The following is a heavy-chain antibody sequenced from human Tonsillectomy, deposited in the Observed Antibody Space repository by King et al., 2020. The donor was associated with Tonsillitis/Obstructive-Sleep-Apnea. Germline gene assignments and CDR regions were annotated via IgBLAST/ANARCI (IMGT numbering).Heavy chain of an antibody. Sequence: VQLVESGAEVKKPGESLKISCKGSGYSFTSYWIGWVRQMPGKGLEWLGIIYPCDSYTRYSRSFQGQVTISADKSISTAYLQWSSLKAADTAMYYCARRLRSGGSYLIDYWGQGTLVTVSS. V-gene: IGHV5-51*01. CDR1: GYSFTSYW. CDR3: ARRLRSGGSYLIDY. J-gene: IGHJ4*02. CDR2: IYPCDSYT. D-gene: IGHD2-15*01.